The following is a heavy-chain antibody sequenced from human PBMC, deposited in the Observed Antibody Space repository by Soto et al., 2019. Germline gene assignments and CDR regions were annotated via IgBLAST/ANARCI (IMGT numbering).Heavy chain of an antibody. Sequence: PGGSLRLSCAASGFTFSSYAMHWVRQAPGKGLEWVAVISYDGSNKYYADSVKGRFTISRDNSKNTLYLQMNSLRAEDTAVYYCAREKEIVVVPAAIFPHYYGMDVWGQGTTVTVSS. J-gene: IGHJ6*02. V-gene: IGHV3-30-3*01. CDR1: GFTFSSYA. D-gene: IGHD2-2*01. CDR3: AREKEIVVVPAAIFPHYYGMDV. CDR2: ISYDGSNK.